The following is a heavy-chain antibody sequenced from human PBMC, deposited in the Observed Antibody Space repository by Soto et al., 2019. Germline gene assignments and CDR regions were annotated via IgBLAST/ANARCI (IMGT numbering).Heavy chain of an antibody. D-gene: IGHD6-13*01. CDR1: GFTFSSYS. J-gene: IGHJ3*02. Sequence: EVQLVESGGGLVQPGGSLRLSCAASGFTFSSYSMNWVRQAPGKGLEWVSYISSSSSTIYYADSVKGRFTISRDNAKNSLYLQMNSLRAEDTAVYYCARRISSSWYGDAFDIWGQGTMVTVSS. CDR3: ARRISSSWYGDAFDI. CDR2: ISSSSSTI. V-gene: IGHV3-48*01.